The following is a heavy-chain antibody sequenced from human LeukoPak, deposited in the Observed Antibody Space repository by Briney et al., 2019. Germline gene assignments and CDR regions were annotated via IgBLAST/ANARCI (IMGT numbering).Heavy chain of an antibody. CDR2: TNEHGTII. V-gene: IGHV3-74*01. CDR1: GFSFSNYW. Sequence: GGSLRLSCAASGFSFSNYWFHWVRQAPGEGLVWVSRTNEHGTIINYADSVKGRFTVSRDNAKYTLYLQMNSLRTEDSALYYCVVDLSGSADYWGQGTLVTVSS. CDR3: VVDLSGSADY. D-gene: IGHD3-10*01. J-gene: IGHJ4*02.